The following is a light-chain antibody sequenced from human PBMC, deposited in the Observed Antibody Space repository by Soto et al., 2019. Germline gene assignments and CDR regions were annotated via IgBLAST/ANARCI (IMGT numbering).Light chain of an antibody. J-gene: IGKJ1*01. CDR2: AAS. Sequence: DIQMTQSPSSVSASVGDRVTITCRASQDVSSWLAWYQQKPGKAPKLLIYAASSLQSGVPSRFSGSGSGTDFTLTISNLEPEDFAVYYCQQHSHWPPWTFGQGTRVEIQ. V-gene: IGKV1-12*01. CDR1: QDVSSW. CDR3: QQHSHWPPWT.